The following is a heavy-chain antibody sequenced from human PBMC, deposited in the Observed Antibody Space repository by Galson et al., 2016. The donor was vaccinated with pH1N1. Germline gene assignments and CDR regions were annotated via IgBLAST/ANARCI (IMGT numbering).Heavy chain of an antibody. D-gene: IGHD2-21*02. CDR1: GYTFTNFD. J-gene: IGHJ2*01. CDR2: MNPNSGNT. CDR3: AIMYCGGDCPPGYFDL. Sequence: SVKVSCKASGYTFTNFDINWVRQATGQGLEWMGWMNPNSGNTGYAQKFQGRVTMTRNTSIRTAYMELGSLRSEDTAIYYCAIMYCGGDCPPGYFDLWGRGTLVTVSS. V-gene: IGHV1-8*01.